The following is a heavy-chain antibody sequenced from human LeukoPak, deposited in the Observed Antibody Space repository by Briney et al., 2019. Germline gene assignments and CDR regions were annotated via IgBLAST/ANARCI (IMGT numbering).Heavy chain of an antibody. Sequence: SETLSLTCTVSGSSISSGYYWGWIRQPPGKGLEWIGSIYHSGSTNYNPSLKSRVTISVDTSKNQFSLKLSSVTAADTAVYYCARTPPKPYYYDSSGTHFDYWGQGTLVTVSS. CDR3: ARTPPKPYYYDSSGTHFDY. D-gene: IGHD3-22*01. CDR2: IYHSGST. J-gene: IGHJ4*02. V-gene: IGHV4-38-2*02. CDR1: GSSISSGYY.